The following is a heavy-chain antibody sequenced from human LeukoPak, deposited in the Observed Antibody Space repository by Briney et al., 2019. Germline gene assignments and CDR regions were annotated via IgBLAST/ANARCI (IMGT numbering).Heavy chain of an antibody. V-gene: IGHV3-7*01. Sequence: PGGSLRLSCAASGFVFKNYWMNWVRQAPGKGLEWLANINYDGSEKYHVDSVKGRFTISRDNAKNSLYLQMNSLRAEDTAVYYCARDGGGGGDCYYDYWGQGTLVTVSS. D-gene: IGHD2-21*02. J-gene: IGHJ4*02. CDR1: GFVFKNYW. CDR2: INYDGSEK. CDR3: ARDGGGGGDCYYDY.